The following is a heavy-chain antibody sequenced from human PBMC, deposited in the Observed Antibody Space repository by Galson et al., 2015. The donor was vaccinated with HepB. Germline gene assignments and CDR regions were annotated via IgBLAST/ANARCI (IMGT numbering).Heavy chain of an antibody. CDR2: ISSSSSYI. CDR3: ARDGYSSSSYFYYYMDV. D-gene: IGHD6-6*01. V-gene: IGHV3-21*01. CDR1: GFTFSSYS. J-gene: IGHJ6*03. Sequence: SLRLSCAASGFTFSSYSMNWVRQAPGKGLEWVSSISSSSSYIYYADSVKGRFTISRDNAKNSLYLQMNSLRAEDTAVYYCARDGYSSSSYFYYYMDVWGKGTTVTVSS.